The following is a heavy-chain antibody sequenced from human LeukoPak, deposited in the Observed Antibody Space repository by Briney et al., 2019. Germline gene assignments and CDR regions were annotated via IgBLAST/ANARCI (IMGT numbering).Heavy chain of an antibody. J-gene: IGHJ4*02. Sequence: GESLQISCKGSGYSFTTYWIGWVRQMPGKGLEWMGIIYPGDSDTRYSPSFQGQVTISADKSISTAYLQWSSLKASDTAMYYCARHREEYNTSSGLDYWGQGTLVTVAS. V-gene: IGHV5-51*01. CDR1: GYSFTTYW. D-gene: IGHD6-6*01. CDR2: IYPGDSDT. CDR3: ARHREEYNTSSGLDY.